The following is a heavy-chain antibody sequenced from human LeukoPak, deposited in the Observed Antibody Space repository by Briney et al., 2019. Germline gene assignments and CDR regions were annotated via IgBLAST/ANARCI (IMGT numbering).Heavy chain of an antibody. CDR1: GGTFSNHA. CDR2: INPIFHTP. Sequence: SVKVSCKASGGTFSNHAISWVRQAPGQGLEWMGGINPIFHTPTYAKKFQGRLTITKDESMSTASMDLSSLTSDDTAVYCARGRTTGEFDYWGQGTLVTASS. CDR3: ARGRTTGEFDY. D-gene: IGHD4-11*01. J-gene: IGHJ4*02. V-gene: IGHV1-69*05.